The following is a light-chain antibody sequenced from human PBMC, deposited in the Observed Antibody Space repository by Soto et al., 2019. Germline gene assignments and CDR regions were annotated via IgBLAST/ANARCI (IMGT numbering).Light chain of an antibody. V-gene: IGKV1-12*02. Sequence: DIQMTQSPSSVSASVGDRVTITCRASQGISSWLAWYQQKPGKAPKLLIYAAASLHSGVPSRFSGSGSGTEFTLTISRLQPEDVANYDCEQSNSFPYTFGQGTKLEIK. CDR1: QGISSW. J-gene: IGKJ2*01. CDR3: EQSNSFPYT. CDR2: AAA.